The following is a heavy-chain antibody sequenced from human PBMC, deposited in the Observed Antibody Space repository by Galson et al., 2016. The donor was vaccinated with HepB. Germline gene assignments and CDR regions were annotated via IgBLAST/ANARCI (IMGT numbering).Heavy chain of an antibody. CDR2: IKKDGSEK. Sequence: SLRLSCAASGFTFSSYWMNWVHQAPGKGLQWVANIKKDGSEKNYVDSLEGRFTVSRDNAKNSLYLHINNLRAEDTAVYYCAKCGGWVSDYWGQGTLVTVSS. CDR1: GFTFSSYW. D-gene: IGHD6-19*01. J-gene: IGHJ4*02. CDR3: AKCGGWVSDY. V-gene: IGHV3-7*03.